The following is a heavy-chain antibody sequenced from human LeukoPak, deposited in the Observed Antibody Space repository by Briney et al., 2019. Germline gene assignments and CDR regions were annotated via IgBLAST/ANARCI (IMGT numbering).Heavy chain of an antibody. CDR3: ARVIGSSSWYPLDY. CDR1: GYTFTSYG. Sequence: ASVKVSCKASGYTFTSYGISWVQQAPGQGLEWMGWISAYNGNTNYAQKLQGRVTMTTDTSTSTAYMELRSLRSDDTAVYYCARVIGSSSWYPLDYWGQGTLVTVSS. D-gene: IGHD6-13*01. J-gene: IGHJ4*02. CDR2: ISAYNGNT. V-gene: IGHV1-18*01.